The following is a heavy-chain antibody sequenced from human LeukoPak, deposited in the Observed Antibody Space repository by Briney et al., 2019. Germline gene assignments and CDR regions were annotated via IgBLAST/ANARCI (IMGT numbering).Heavy chain of an antibody. J-gene: IGHJ1*01. CDR1: GFTFSSYA. Sequence: PGGSVRLSCAASGFTFSSYAMSWVRQAPGKGLEWVSAISGSGGSTYYADSVKGRFTISGDNSKNTLYLQMNSLRAEDTAVYYCAKVKYCSGGSCCSGYFQHWGQGTLVTVSS. CDR2: ISGSGGST. CDR3: AKVKYCSGGSCCSGYFQH. V-gene: IGHV3-23*01. D-gene: IGHD2-15*01.